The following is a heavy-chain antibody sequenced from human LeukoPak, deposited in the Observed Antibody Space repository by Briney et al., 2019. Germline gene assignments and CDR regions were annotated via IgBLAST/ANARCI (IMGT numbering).Heavy chain of an antibody. D-gene: IGHD3-22*01. Sequence: PSETLSLTCTVSGGSISSGGYYWSWIRQHPGKGLEWIGYIYYSGSTYYNPSLKSRVTISVDTSKNQFSLRLSSVTAADTAVYYCARVTYYYDSSGYSPYYFDYWGQGTLVTVSS. CDR1: GGSISSGGYY. CDR2: IYYSGST. CDR3: ARVTYYYDSSGYSPYYFDY. J-gene: IGHJ4*02. V-gene: IGHV4-31*03.